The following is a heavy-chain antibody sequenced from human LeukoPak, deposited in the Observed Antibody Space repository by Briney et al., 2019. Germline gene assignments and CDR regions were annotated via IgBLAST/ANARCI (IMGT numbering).Heavy chain of an antibody. CDR3: ARGGYMVRGHFDY. D-gene: IGHD3-10*01. J-gene: IGHJ4*02. Sequence: PSETLSLTCTVSGGSIISNRHYWSWIRQPAGKGLEWIGHIYSSGNTKYNPSLKSRLTMSIDSSKNQFSLKLSSVTAADTAVYYCARGGYMVRGHFDYWGQGTLVTVSS. CDR2: IYSSGNT. CDR1: GGSIISNRHY. V-gene: IGHV4-61*09.